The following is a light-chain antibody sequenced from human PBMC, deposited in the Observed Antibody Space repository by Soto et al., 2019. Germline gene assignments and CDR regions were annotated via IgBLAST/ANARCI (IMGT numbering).Light chain of an antibody. V-gene: IGKV3-15*01. Sequence: EIIMTQSPATLSASPGERATLSCRASQSVGSNLAWYQQKPGQAPRLLIYEASTRANAIPARFSGFGSGTEFTLTISSLQSEDFADYYCQQYNNWPRTFGHGTKVDIK. CDR1: QSVGSN. J-gene: IGKJ1*01. CDR3: QQYNNWPRT. CDR2: EAS.